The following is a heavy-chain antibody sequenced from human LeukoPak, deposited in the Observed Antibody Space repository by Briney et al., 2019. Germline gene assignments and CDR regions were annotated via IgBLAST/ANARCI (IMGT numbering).Heavy chain of an antibody. V-gene: IGHV3-23*01. Sequence: GGSLRLSCAASGFTFSNYAMRWVRQAPGKGLEWVSGISGSGDSTYYADSVKGRFTISRDNSKNTLYLQMNSLRAEDTAVYYCARGGRGYEDAFDIWGQGTMVTVSS. D-gene: IGHD3-22*01. J-gene: IGHJ3*02. CDR3: ARGGRGYEDAFDI. CDR2: ISGSGDST. CDR1: GFTFSNYA.